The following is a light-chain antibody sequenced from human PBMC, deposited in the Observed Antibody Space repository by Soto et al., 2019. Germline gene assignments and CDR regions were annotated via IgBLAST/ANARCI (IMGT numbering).Light chain of an antibody. CDR1: GSNIGSNS. CDR3: AAWDDSLSGVV. V-gene: IGLV1-47*02. Sequence: QSALTQPPSASGTPGQRVTISCSGSGSNIGSNSVYWYQQLPGTAPKLLIYSNNQRPSGVPDRFSGSKPGTSASLAISGLRSEDEAEYYCAAWDDSLSGVVFGGGTKLTVL. J-gene: IGLJ3*02. CDR2: SNN.